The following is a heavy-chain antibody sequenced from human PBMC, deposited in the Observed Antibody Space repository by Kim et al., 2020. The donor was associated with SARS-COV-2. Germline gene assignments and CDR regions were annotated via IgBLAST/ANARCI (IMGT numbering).Heavy chain of an antibody. Sequence: GGSLRLSCAASGFTFGDYAMHWVRQAPGKGLEWVSGISWNSGSIGYADSVKGRFTISRDNAKNSLYLQMNSLRAEDTALYYCAKDKNSDSSSWGPLFDYWGQGTLVTVSS. CDR1: GFTFGDYA. D-gene: IGHD6-13*01. CDR2: ISWNSGSI. CDR3: AKDKNSDSSSWGPLFDY. J-gene: IGHJ4*02. V-gene: IGHV3-9*01.